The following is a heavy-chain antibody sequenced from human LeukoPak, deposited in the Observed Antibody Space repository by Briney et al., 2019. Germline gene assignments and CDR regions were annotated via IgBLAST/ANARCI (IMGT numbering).Heavy chain of an antibody. D-gene: IGHD6-19*01. CDR1: GGSFSGYY. V-gene: IGHV4-34*01. CDR3: ARGDFLSGWYFTYWFDP. Sequence: SETLSLTCAVYGGSFSGYYWSWIRQPPGKGLEWIGEINHSGSTNYNPSLKSRVTISVDTSKNQFSLKLSSVTAADTAVYYCARGDFLSGWYFTYWFDPWGQGTLVTVSS. CDR2: INHSGST. J-gene: IGHJ5*02.